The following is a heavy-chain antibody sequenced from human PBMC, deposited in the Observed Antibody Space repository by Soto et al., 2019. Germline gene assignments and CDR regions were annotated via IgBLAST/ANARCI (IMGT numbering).Heavy chain of an antibody. D-gene: IGHD5-12*01. J-gene: IGHJ6*02. V-gene: IGHV3-64*02. CDR3: AISGGYDSFYYHGMDV. Sequence: EVQMVESGEGLVQPGGSLRLSCAASGFTFSSYAMHWVRQATGKGLESVSGISTNGGSTFYADSVKGRITISRDNSKNMLYRHMDSLRAEDSAVYYCAISGGYDSFYYHGMDVWGQGTTVTVSS. CDR1: GFTFSSYA. CDR2: ISTNGGST.